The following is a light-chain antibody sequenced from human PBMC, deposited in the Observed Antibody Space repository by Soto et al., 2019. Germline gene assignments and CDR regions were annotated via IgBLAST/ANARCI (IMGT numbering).Light chain of an antibody. Sequence: EIVLTQSPATLSLSPGERATLSCRASQSVSSYLAWYQQKPGQAPRLLIYDASNRATGIPARFSRSESRAAFIHLLIRPEPEDFTVYKCQKRSNWPLTFGGGTKVEIK. CDR2: DAS. CDR1: QSVSSY. V-gene: IGKV3-11*01. J-gene: IGKJ4*01. CDR3: QKRSNWPLT.